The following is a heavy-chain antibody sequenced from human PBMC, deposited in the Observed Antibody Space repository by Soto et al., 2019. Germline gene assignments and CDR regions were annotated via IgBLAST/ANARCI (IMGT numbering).Heavy chain of an antibody. J-gene: IGHJ5*02. Sequence: QVQLQESGPGLVKPSQTPSLTCTVSGASISSGNYYWNWIRQSPGKGLEWIGYIYYSGSAYYNPSLRSRVTMSVDMSKNQFSLNLSSVTAADTAVYYCAREGFGKSNWFDPWGQGTLVTVSS. V-gene: IGHV4-30-4*01. CDR3: AREGFGKSNWFDP. D-gene: IGHD3-10*01. CDR2: IYYSGSA. CDR1: GASISSGNYY.